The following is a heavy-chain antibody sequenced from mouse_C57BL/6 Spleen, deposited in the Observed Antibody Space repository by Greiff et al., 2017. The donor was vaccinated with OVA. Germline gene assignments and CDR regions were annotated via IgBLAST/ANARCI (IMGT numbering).Heavy chain of an antibody. Sequence: QVHVKQPGAELVKPGASVKMSCKASGYTFTSYWITWVKQRPGQGLEWIGDIYPGSGSTNYNEKFKSKATLTVDTSSSTAYMQLSSLTSEDSAVYYCARRGIYYDYDGELGKAMDYWGQGTSVTVSS. D-gene: IGHD2-4*01. CDR2: IYPGSGST. CDR1: GYTFTSYW. V-gene: IGHV1-55*01. CDR3: ARRGIYYDYDGELGKAMDY. J-gene: IGHJ4*01.